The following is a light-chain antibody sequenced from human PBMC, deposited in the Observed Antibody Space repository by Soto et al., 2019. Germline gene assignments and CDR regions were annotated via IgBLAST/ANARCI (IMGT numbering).Light chain of an antibody. CDR3: QSYDNSLSGVV. CDR2: EVS. Sequence: QSALTQPASVSGSPGQSITISCTGASSDVEGCNNVSWYQQHPGKAPKLMIFEVSNRPSGVSNRFSGSKSDNTASLTISGLQAEDEADYYCQSYDNSLSGVVFGGGTKLTVL. J-gene: IGLJ2*01. V-gene: IGLV2-14*01. CDR1: SSDVEGCNN.